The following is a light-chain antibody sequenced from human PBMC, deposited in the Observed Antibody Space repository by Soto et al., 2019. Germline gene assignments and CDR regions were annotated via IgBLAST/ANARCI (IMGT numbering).Light chain of an antibody. V-gene: IGKV3-20*01. Sequence: EIVLTQSPATLSLSPGERATLSCRASQGVSSYLAWYQQKPGQAPRLLIYDASTRATGVPARFSGSGSDTEFTLTISSLEPEDFAVYFCYQYDSSPWTFGQGTKVDIK. CDR2: DAS. CDR3: YQYDSSPWT. J-gene: IGKJ1*01. CDR1: QGVSSY.